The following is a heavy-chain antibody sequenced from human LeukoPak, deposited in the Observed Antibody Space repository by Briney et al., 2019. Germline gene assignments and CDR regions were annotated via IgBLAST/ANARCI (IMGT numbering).Heavy chain of an antibody. Sequence: LSGGSLRLSCAASGFTFDDYGMHWLRQAPGKGLEWLSLITWDGSTSYYADSVKGRFAISRDNNKNTLYLQLNSLRSEDTAFYYCAKDIRQIVALPGTGFEYWGQGTLVTVSS. CDR2: ITWDGSTS. V-gene: IGHV3-43D*03. J-gene: IGHJ4*02. CDR1: GFTFDDYG. CDR3: AKDIRQIVALPGTGFEY. D-gene: IGHD2-15*01.